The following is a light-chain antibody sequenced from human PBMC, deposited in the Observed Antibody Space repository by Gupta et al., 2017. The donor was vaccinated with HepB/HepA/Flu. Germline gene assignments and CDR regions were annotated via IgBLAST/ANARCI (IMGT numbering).Light chain of an antibody. Sequence: QSALPQPPSPSGSPGQSVTISCTGTSSDVGDYNYVSWYQQHPGKAPKLMIYEVSKRPSGVPDRFSGSKSGNTASLTVSGLQAEDEADYYCTLYAGSNNFKVFGGGTKLTVL. CDR3: TLYAGSNNFKV. CDR2: EVS. V-gene: IGLV2-8*01. J-gene: IGLJ2*01. CDR1: SSDVGDYNY.